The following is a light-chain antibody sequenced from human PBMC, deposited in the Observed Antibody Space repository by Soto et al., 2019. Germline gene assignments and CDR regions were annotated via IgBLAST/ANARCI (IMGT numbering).Light chain of an antibody. Sequence: ETMMTPSPASLSVSPGETATLSCRSSQNVHIDLAWYQQKPGQAPTLLIYGVSARAPGVPARFTGAGSGTEFTLTIRDLQSADFAVYYCQQYATWPRTFGQGTKVAIQ. CDR1: QNVHID. CDR3: QQYATWPRT. V-gene: IGKV3-15*01. CDR2: GVS. J-gene: IGKJ2*01.